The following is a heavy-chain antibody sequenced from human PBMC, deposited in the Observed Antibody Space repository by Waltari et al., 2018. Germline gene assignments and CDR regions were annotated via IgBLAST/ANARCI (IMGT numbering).Heavy chain of an antibody. CDR2: INHRGST. CDR1: GGSFSGYY. V-gene: IGHV4-34*01. J-gene: IGHJ4*02. D-gene: IGHD1-26*01. CDR3: ARGRGWVVGATTSGASHPTFDY. Sequence: QVQLQQWGAGLLKPSETLSLTCAVYGGSFSGYYWSWIRQPPGKGLEWIGEINHRGSTTYTPSLKSRVTISVDTSKNQFSLKLSSVTAADTAVYYCARGRGWVVGATTSGASHPTFDYWGQGTLVTVSS.